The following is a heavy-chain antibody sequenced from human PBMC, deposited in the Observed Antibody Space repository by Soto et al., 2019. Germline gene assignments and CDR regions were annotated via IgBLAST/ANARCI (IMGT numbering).Heavy chain of an antibody. Sequence: QVKLQESGPGLVKPSGTLSLTCAVSGGSISSSNWWSWVRQPPGKGLEWIGEIYHSGNTNYNPSLKSRVTMAVDNSRNHLSPKLSSVTAADTAVYYCARRWGEGRVDYWGQGTLVTVSS. CDR1: GGSISSSNW. V-gene: IGHV4-4*02. CDR2: IYHSGNT. CDR3: ARRWGEGRVDY. J-gene: IGHJ4*02. D-gene: IGHD3-10*01.